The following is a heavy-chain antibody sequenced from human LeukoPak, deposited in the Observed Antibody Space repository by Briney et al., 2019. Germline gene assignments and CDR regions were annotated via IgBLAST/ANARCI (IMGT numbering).Heavy chain of an antibody. V-gene: IGHV3-30*02. CDR3: AKEPYYYDSSRPGSYYYMDV. D-gene: IGHD3-22*01. CDR2: IRYDGSNK. J-gene: IGHJ6*03. Sequence: GGSLRLSCAASGFTFSSYGMHWVRQAPGKGLEWVAFIRYDGSNKYYADSVKGRFTISRDNSKNTLYLQMNSLRAEDTAVYYRAKEPYYYDSSRPGSYYYMDVWGKGTTVTVSS. CDR1: GFTFSSYG.